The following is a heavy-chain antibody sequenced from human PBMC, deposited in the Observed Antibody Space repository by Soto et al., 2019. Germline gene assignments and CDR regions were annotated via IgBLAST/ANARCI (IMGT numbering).Heavy chain of an antibody. Sequence: SETLSLTCTVSGVSISSPHHNWSWIRQYPGKGLEWIGFIHYSGTTCYNPSLKSRVAISVDTSRNEFSLELSSVTAADTAVYYCATMGTPVTGLYYFDYWGQGTLVTVSS. CDR3: ATMGTPVTGLYYFDY. J-gene: IGHJ4*02. V-gene: IGHV4-30-4*01. CDR1: GVSISSPHHN. CDR2: IHYSGTT. D-gene: IGHD4-17*01.